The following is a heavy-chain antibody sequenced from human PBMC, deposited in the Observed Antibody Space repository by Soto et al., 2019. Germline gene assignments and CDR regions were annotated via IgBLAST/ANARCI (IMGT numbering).Heavy chain of an antibody. V-gene: IGHV3-48*03. CDR2: ISSSGSTI. CDR3: AIISGYYYDSSGDEYFQH. J-gene: IGHJ1*01. CDR1: GFTFSSYE. Sequence: EVKLLESGGGLVPPGESLRLSCAASGFTFSSYEMNWVRQAPGKGLEWVSYISSSGSTIYYADSVKGRFTISRDNAKNSLYLQMNSLRAEDTAVYYCAIISGYYYDSSGDEYFQHWGQGTLVTVPS. D-gene: IGHD3-22*01.